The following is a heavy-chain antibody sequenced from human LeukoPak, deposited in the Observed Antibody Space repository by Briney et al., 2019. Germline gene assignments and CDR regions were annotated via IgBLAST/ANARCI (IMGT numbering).Heavy chain of an antibody. CDR3: ARDKAVTRPYYQYYMDV. V-gene: IGHV4-59*11. D-gene: IGHD4-11*01. Sequence: PSETLSLTRTVSGGSLSSHYWSWIRQRPGQGLEWIGYMYYSGSTSYNPSLKSRVAISVDTSKNQFSLKLSSATAADTAVYYCARDKAVTRPYYQYYMDVWGKGTTVTVSS. CDR2: MYYSGST. CDR1: GGSLSSHY. J-gene: IGHJ6*03.